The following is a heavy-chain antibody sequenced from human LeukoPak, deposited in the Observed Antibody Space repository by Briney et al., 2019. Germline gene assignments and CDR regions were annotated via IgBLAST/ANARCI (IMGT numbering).Heavy chain of an antibody. CDR3: ARDSGCSGGSCNGGFDY. CDR1: GYTFTSYA. Sequence: GASVKVSCKASGYTFTSYAMHWVRQAPGQRLEWMGWINAGNGNTKYSQKFQGRVTITADESTSTAYMELSSLRSEDTAVYYCARDSGCSGGSCNGGFDYWGQGTLVTVSS. J-gene: IGHJ4*02. V-gene: IGHV1-3*01. CDR2: INAGNGNT. D-gene: IGHD2-15*01.